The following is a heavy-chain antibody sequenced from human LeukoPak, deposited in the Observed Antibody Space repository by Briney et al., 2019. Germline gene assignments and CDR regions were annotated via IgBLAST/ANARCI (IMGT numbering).Heavy chain of an antibody. CDR1: GYSFTSYW. D-gene: IGHD6-13*01. CDR2: IYPGDSDT. CDR3: ARPGRTGDEEQQLDY. V-gene: IGHV5-51*01. Sequence: GESLKISCKGSGYSFTSYWIGWVRHMHGKGLEWMGIIYPGDSDTRYSPSFQGQVTISADKSISTAYLQWSSLKASDTAMYYCARPGRTGDEEQQLDYWGQGTLVTVSS. J-gene: IGHJ4*02.